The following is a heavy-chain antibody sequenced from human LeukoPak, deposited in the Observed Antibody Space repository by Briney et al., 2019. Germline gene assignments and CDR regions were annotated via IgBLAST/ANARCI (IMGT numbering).Heavy chain of an antibody. CDR1: GFTFSSYA. CDR3: AKDPALYYDFWSGYFDY. D-gene: IGHD3-3*01. V-gene: IGHV3-23*01. Sequence: PGGSLRLSCAASGFTFSSYAMSWVRQAPGKGLEWVSAISGSGGSTYYADFVKGRFTISRDNSKNTLYLQMNSLRAEDTAVYYCAKDPALYYDFWSGYFDYWGQGTLVTVSS. CDR2: ISGSGGST. J-gene: IGHJ4*02.